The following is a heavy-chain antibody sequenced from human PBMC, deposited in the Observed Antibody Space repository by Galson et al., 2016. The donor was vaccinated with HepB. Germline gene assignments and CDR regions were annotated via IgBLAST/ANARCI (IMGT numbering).Heavy chain of an antibody. CDR1: GFTFSRYA. D-gene: IGHD1-1*01. CDR3: ARSGGAPRAYYYYGLDV. V-gene: IGHV3-30*04. Sequence: SLRLSCAASGFTFSRYAMHWVRQAPGKGLEWMAVILYDGSNKYYADSVKGRFTISRDNSKNTLYLQVNSLRTEDTAVYYCARSGGAPRAYYYYGLDVWGQGTTVTVSS. J-gene: IGHJ6*02. CDR2: ILYDGSNK.